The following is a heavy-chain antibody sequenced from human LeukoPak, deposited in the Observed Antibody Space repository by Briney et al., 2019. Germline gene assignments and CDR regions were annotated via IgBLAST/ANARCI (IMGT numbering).Heavy chain of an antibody. CDR3: ARLRNPALVGATIRGFDY. D-gene: IGHD1-26*01. Sequence: PRASVKVSCKASGYTFTGYYMHWVRQAPGQGLDWMGRINPNSGGTNYAQKFQGRVTMTRDTSISTAYMELSRLRSDDTAVYSCARLRNPALVGATIRGFDYWGQGTLVTVSS. V-gene: IGHV1-2*06. CDR1: GYTFTGYY. CDR2: INPNSGGT. J-gene: IGHJ4*02.